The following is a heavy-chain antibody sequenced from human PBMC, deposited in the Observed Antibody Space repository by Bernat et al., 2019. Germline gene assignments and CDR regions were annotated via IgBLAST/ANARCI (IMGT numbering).Heavy chain of an antibody. CDR3: AIEPPHYDFWIGSNY. J-gene: IGHJ4*02. Sequence: QVQLVESGGGVVQPGTSLRLSCVASGFTFSNYGMHWVRQAPGKGLEWVAVIWYDSSNSYYADSVRGRFTISKDNSKNTLFLQMNSLRAEDTAVYYCAIEPPHYDFWIGSNYWGQGTLVTVSS. D-gene: IGHD3-3*01. CDR2: IWYDSSNS. CDR1: GFTFSNYG. V-gene: IGHV3-33*01.